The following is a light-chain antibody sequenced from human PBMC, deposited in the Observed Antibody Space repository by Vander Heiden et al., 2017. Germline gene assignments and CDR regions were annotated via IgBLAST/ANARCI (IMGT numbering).Light chain of an antibody. Sequence: QSVLTPPPSVSGAPAQRVTLSCTGSSSNIGAGYGVHWYQQLPGTAPKLLIYGSTNRPSGVPDRISGSRSGTSASLTITGLQAEDEADYYCQSYDSSLSGWVFGGGTKLAVL. CDR3: QSYDSSLSGWV. CDR2: GST. V-gene: IGLV1-40*01. J-gene: IGLJ3*02. CDR1: SSNIGAGYG.